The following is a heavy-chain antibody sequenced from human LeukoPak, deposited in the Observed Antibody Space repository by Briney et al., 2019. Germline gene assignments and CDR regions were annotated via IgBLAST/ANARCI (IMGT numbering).Heavy chain of an antibody. Sequence: SETLSLTCAVYGGSFSGYYWSWIRQPPGKGLEWIGYIYYSGSTNYNPSLKSRVTISVDTSKNQFSLKLSSVTAADTAVYYCASPHNAGAFDIWGQGTMVTVSS. CDR2: IYYSGST. CDR3: ASPHNAGAFDI. D-gene: IGHD1-14*01. CDR1: GGSFSGYY. V-gene: IGHV4-59*01. J-gene: IGHJ3*02.